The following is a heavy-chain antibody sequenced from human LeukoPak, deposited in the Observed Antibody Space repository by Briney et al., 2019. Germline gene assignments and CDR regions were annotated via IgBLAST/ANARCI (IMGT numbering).Heavy chain of an antibody. CDR1: GGTFSSYA. CDR2: IIPILGIA. V-gene: IGHV1-69*04. J-gene: IGHJ5*02. Sequence: SVKVSCKASGGTFSSYAISWVRQAPGQGLEWMGRIIPILGIANYAQKFQGRVTITADKSTSTAYLELSSLRSEDTAVYYCARDSGASWLFDPWGQGTLVTVSS. D-gene: IGHD2-15*01. CDR3: ARDSGASWLFDP.